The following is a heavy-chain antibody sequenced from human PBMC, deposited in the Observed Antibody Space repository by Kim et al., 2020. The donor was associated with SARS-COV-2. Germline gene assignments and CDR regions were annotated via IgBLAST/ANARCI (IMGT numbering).Heavy chain of an antibody. J-gene: IGHJ3*02. CDR3: ASIMVVVAAAYAFDI. Sequence: ASVKVSCKASGYTFTGYYMHWVRQAPGQGLEWMGRINPNSGGTNYAQKFQGRVTMTRDTSISTAYMELSRLRSDDTAVYYCASIMVVVAAAYAFDIWGQGTMVTVSS. V-gene: IGHV1-2*06. CDR2: INPNSGGT. D-gene: IGHD2-15*01. CDR1: GYTFTGYY.